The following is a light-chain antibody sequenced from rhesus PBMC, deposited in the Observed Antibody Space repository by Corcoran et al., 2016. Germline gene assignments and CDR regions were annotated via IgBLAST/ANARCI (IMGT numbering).Light chain of an antibody. J-gene: IGKJ1*01. V-gene: IGKV3-24*04. CDR3: QQSSNLWT. CDR1: QSVGSY. CDR2: GAS. Sequence: ETVVTQSPATLSLSPGERATLSCRASQSVGSYLAWYQQKPGQAPRLLIYGASSRATGIPDRFSGSGSGTDFTINISSLEPEDVGVYYCQQSSNLWTFGQGTKVEIK.